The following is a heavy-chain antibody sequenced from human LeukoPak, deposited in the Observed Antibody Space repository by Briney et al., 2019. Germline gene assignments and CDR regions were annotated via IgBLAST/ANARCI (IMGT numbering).Heavy chain of an antibody. CDR1: GFTFDDYG. J-gene: IGHJ6*03. CDR2: INWNGGST. CDR3: ARVERDPGGYYYYYMDV. Sequence: PGGSLRLSCAASGFTFDDYGMSWVRQTPGKGLERVSGINWNGGSTGYADSVKGRFTISRDNAKNSLYLQMNSLRAEDTALYYCARVERDPGGYYYYYMDVWGKGTTVTVSS. V-gene: IGHV3-20*04.